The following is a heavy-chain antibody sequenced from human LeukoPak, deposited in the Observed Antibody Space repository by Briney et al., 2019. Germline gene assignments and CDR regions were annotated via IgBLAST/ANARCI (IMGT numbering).Heavy chain of an antibody. D-gene: IGHD6-13*01. CDR1: GGSISSGGYY. Sequence: PSETLSLTCAVSGGSISSGGYYWSWIRQPPGKGLEWIGYIYHSGSTYYNPSLKSRVTISVDRSKSQFSLKLSSVTAADTAVYYRARGHFSWGLDYWGQGTLVTVSS. CDR3: ARGHFSWGLDY. V-gene: IGHV4-30-2*01. J-gene: IGHJ4*02. CDR2: IYHSGST.